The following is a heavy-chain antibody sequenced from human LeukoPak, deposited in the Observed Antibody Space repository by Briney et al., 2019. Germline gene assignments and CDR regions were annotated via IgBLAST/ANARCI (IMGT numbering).Heavy chain of an antibody. J-gene: IGHJ4*02. V-gene: IGHV1-2*02. CDR2: INPNSGGT. CDR1: GYTFSGFY. D-gene: IGHD3-22*01. CDR3: ARVLETYYYDSSGYYYFDY. Sequence: ASVKVSCKASGYTFSGFYIHWVRQAPGQGLEWMGWINPNSGGTNYAQKFQGRVTMTRDTSISTAYMELSRLRSDDTAVYYCARVLETYYYDSSGYYYFDYWGQGTLVTVSS.